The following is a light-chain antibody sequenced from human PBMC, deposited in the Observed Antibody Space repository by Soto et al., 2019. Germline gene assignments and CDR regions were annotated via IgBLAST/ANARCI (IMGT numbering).Light chain of an antibody. J-gene: IGLJ1*01. Sequence: QSVLTQPPSASGTPGQRVTISCSGSCSNIGSNYVYWYQQLPGTAPKLLIYRNNQRPSGVPDRFSGSKSGTSASLAISGLRSEDEADYYCAAWDDSLKVFGTGTKVTVL. CDR2: RNN. V-gene: IGLV1-47*01. CDR1: CSNIGSNY. CDR3: AAWDDSLKV.